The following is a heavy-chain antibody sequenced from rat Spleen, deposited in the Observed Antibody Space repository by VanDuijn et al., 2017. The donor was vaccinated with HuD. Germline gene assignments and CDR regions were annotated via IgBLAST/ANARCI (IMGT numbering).Heavy chain of an antibody. CDR3: ARGNNYGVMDA. CDR2: ISYDGSST. CDR1: GFTFSDYN. V-gene: IGHV5-7*01. J-gene: IGHJ4*01. Sequence: EVRLVESGGGLVRPGRSLKLSCAASGFTFSDYNMAWVRQAPKKGLEWVATISYDGSSTYYRDSVKGRFTISRDNAKSTLYLQMDSLRSEDTATYYCARGNNYGVMDAWGQGASVTVSS. D-gene: IGHD1-10*01.